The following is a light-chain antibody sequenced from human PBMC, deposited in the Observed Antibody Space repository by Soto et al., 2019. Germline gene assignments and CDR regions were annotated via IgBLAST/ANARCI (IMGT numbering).Light chain of an antibody. Sequence: DIQMTQSPSTLSASVGDRVTITCRASQSINTWLAWYQHKPGKAPKLLLYKASSLEGGGPTRFIGSGSGTEFTLTISSLQPNDCATYYCQQYNTYSRTFGQGTKVETK. CDR3: QQYNTYSRT. V-gene: IGKV1-5*03. CDR1: QSINTW. J-gene: IGKJ2*02. CDR2: KAS.